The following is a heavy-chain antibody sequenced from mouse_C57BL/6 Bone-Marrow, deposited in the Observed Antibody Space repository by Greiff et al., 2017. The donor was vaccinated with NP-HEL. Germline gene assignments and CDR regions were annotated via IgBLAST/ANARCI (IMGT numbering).Heavy chain of an antibody. CDR2: IYPGDGDT. CDR1: GYAFSSSW. Sequence: VQLQQSGPELVKPGASVKISCKASGYAFSSSWMNWVKQRPGKGLEWIGRIYPGDGDTNYNGKFKGKATLTADKSSSTAYMQLSSLTSEYSAVYFCARDYPFAYWGQGTLVTVSA. D-gene: IGHD2-4*01. CDR3: ARDYPFAY. J-gene: IGHJ3*01. V-gene: IGHV1-82*01.